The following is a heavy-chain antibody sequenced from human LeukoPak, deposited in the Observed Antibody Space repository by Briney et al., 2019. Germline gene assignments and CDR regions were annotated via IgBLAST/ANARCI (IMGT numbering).Heavy chain of an antibody. Sequence: GGSLRLSCAASGFTFSSYGMHWVRQAPGKGLEWVAVISYDGSNKYYADSVKGRFTISRDNSKNTLYLQMNSLRAEDTAVYYCAKDPGIAAAGISYFDYWGQGTLVTVSS. CDR1: GFTFSSYG. V-gene: IGHV3-30*18. J-gene: IGHJ4*02. CDR3: AKDPGIAAAGISYFDY. D-gene: IGHD6-13*01. CDR2: ISYDGSNK.